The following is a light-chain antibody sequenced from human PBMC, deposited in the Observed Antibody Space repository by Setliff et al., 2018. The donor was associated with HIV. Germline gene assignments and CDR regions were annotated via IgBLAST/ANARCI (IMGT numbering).Light chain of an antibody. Sequence: QSVLTQPASVSGSPGQSITISCTGTSSDVGGYNYVSWYQQHPGKAPKLIIYEVRNRPSGVSNRFSGSKSGNTASLTISGLQAEDEGDYYCSSYAITNTLPFGTGTKGTV. CDR1: SSDVGGYNY. CDR2: EVR. V-gene: IGLV2-14*01. CDR3: SSYAITNTLP. J-gene: IGLJ1*01.